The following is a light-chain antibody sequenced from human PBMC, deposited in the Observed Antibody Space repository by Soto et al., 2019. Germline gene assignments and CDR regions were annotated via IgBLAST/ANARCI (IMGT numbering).Light chain of an antibody. J-gene: IGLJ1*01. Sequence: QSALTQPASVSGSPGQSITISCTGTSSDVGFYNYVSWYQHHPGKAPKLMIYDVTKRPSGVRDRFSASKSGNTASLTISGLQAEDEADYYCCSYAGSYTYVFGTGTKLTVL. CDR1: SSDVGFYNY. CDR3: CSYAGSYTYV. V-gene: IGLV2-11*01. CDR2: DVT.